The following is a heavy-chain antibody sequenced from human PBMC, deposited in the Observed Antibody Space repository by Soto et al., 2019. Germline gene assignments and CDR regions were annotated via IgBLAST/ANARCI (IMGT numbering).Heavy chain of an antibody. D-gene: IGHD3-3*01. J-gene: IGHJ4*02. CDR1: GFTFSRHT. CDR3: ARQVYYGFWSGFNTHPYYFDD. CDR2: ISDDGSNT. V-gene: IGHV3-30-3*01. Sequence: QVQLVESGGGVVQPGRSLRLSCAASGFTFSRHTMHWVRQAPGKGLEWVAAISDDGSNTYYADSVKGRFTISRDNSKNTLDLQRNSLSSEDMALHQCARQVYYGFWSGFNTHPYYFDDWGQGTLLTVSS.